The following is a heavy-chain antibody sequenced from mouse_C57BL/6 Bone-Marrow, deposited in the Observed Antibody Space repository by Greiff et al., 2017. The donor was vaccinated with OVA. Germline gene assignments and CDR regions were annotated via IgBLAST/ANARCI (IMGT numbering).Heavy chain of an antibody. Sequence: EVNVVESGGGLVQPGGSMKLSCAASGFTFSDAWMDWVRQSPEKGLEWVAEIRNKANNHATYYAESVKGRFTISRDDSKSSVYLQMNSLRAEDTGIYYCTVYSNYVWFAYWGQGTLVTVSA. CDR1: GFTFSDAW. CDR3: TVYSNYVWFAY. CDR2: IRNKANNHAT. V-gene: IGHV6-6*01. J-gene: IGHJ3*01. D-gene: IGHD2-5*01.